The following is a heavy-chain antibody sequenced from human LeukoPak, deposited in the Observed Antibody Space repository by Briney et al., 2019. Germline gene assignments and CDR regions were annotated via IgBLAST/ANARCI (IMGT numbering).Heavy chain of an antibody. CDR2: IYYSGST. J-gene: IGHJ4*02. CDR1: GGSISSGDYY. CDR3: AREAPQLRLFDY. V-gene: IGHV4-30-4*08. Sequence: PPETLSLTCTVSGGSISSGDYYWSWIRQPPGKGLEWIGYIYYSGSTYYNPSLKSRVTISVDTSKNQFSLKLSSVTAADTAVYYCAREAPQLRLFDYWGQGTLVTVSS. D-gene: IGHD2-2*01.